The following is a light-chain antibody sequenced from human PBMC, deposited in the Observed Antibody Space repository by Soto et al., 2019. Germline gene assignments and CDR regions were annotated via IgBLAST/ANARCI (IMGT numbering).Light chain of an antibody. CDR1: QTVSSNY. CDR2: GAS. Sequence: EIILTQSPDTLSLSPGERATLSCRASQTVSSNYLAWCQQRPGQAPRLLIYGASTRAAGIPDRFSGSGSGTEFTLTISSLEPEDFAVYYCQQYGNSPITFGQGTRLEI. V-gene: IGKV3-20*01. J-gene: IGKJ5*01. CDR3: QQYGNSPIT.